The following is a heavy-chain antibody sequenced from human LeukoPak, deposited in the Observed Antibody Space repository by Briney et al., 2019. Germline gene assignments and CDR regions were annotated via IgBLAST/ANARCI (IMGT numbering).Heavy chain of an antibody. CDR3: TTVRVGETIMESGY. V-gene: IGHV3-15*01. Sequence: PGGSLRLSCAASGLTFSNAWMNWVRKAPGKGLEWVGRIQRKIDGGTITYGAPVKGRFTISRDDPKNTLYLQMNSLRTEDTAVYYCTTVRVGETIMESGYWGQGTLVTVSS. CDR1: GLTFSNAW. J-gene: IGHJ4*02. CDR2: IQRKIDGGTI. D-gene: IGHD1-26*01.